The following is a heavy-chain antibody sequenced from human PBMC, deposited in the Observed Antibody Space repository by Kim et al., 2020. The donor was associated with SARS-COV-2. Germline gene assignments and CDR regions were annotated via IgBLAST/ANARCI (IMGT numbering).Heavy chain of an antibody. CDR1: GFTFSSYG. CDR2: ISYDGSNK. J-gene: IGHJ4*02. D-gene: IGHD6-6*01. V-gene: IGHV3-30*18. CDR3: AKVSEYSSSSSKGGLLTVDY. Sequence: GGSLRLSCAASGFTFSSYGMHWVRQAPGKGLEWVAVISYDGSNKYYADSVKGRFTISRDNSKNTLYLQMNSLRAEDTAVYYCAKVSEYSSSSSKGGLLTVDYWGQGTLVTVSS.